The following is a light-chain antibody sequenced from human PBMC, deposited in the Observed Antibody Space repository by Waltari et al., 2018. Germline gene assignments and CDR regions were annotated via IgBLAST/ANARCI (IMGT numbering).Light chain of an antibody. CDR2: WAS. J-gene: IGKJ2*01. CDR3: QQYYSTPPT. V-gene: IGKV4-1*01. Sequence: DIVMTQSPDSLAVSLGERATINCKYSQSVLYSSNNKNYLAWYQQKPGQPPTLLIYWASTRESGVPDRFSGSGSGTDFTLTISSLQAEDVAVYYCQQYYSTPPTFGQGTKLEIK. CDR1: QSVLYSSNNKNY.